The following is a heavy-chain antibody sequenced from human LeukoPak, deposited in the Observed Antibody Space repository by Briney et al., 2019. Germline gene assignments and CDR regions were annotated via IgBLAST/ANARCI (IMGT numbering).Heavy chain of an antibody. D-gene: IGHD2-2*01. Sequence: GESLKISRKGSGYSFTSYWIGWVRQMSGKGLEWMGIIYPGDSDTRYSPSFQGQVTISADKSISTAYLQWSSLKASDTAMYYCARRGYCSSTSCYAFDIWGPGTMVTVSS. CDR1: GYSFTSYW. J-gene: IGHJ3*02. V-gene: IGHV5-51*01. CDR2: IYPGDSDT. CDR3: ARRGYCSSTSCYAFDI.